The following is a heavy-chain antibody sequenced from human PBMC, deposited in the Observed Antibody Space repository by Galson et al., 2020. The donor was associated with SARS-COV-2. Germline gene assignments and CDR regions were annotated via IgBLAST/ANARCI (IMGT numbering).Heavy chain of an antibody. D-gene: IGHD2-15*01. V-gene: IGHV3-23*01. Sequence: GGSLRLSCGASGSTLGTYALAWVRQAPRRGLEWVSSLSGSGGSPSYADPVKGRFTVSRDNSKNTLYLHMSSLRAEDTALYYCAKCYIAVVVPGAPSAYMDGMDVWGQGTTVTVSS. CDR1: GSTLGTYA. J-gene: IGHJ6*02. CDR3: AKCYIAVVVPGAPSAYMDGMDV. CDR2: LSGSGGSP.